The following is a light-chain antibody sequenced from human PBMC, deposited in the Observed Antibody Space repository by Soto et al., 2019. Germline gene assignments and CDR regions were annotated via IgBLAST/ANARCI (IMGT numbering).Light chain of an antibody. CDR3: QQTYTTPCS. CDR2: ASS. J-gene: IGKJ2*04. V-gene: IGKV1-39*01. Sequence: DIQMTQSPSSLFASVGDRVTITCRASQSISPYLNWYQHKPGKAPKLLIFASSTLHSGVPSRFSGSGSGTDFTLTISALQPEDFATYYCQQTYTTPCSFGQGTKLETK. CDR1: QSISPY.